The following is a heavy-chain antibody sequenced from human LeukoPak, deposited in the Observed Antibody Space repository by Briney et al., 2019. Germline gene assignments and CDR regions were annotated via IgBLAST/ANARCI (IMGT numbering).Heavy chain of an antibody. CDR1: GFTFSNAW. J-gene: IGHJ4*02. D-gene: IGHD3-9*01. V-gene: IGHV3-15*01. Sequence: GGSLRLSCAASGFTFSNAWMSWVRQAPGKGLEWVGRIKSKTDGGTTDYAAPVKGRFTISRDDSKNTLYLQMNSLKTEGTAVYYCTTRPHYDILTGYYPRVFDYWGQGTLVTVSS. CDR3: TTRPHYDILTGYYPRVFDY. CDR2: IKSKTDGGTT.